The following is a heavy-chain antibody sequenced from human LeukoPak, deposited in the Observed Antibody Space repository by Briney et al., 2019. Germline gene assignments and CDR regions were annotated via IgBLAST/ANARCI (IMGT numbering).Heavy chain of an antibody. CDR2: MNPNSGNT. Sequence: GASVKVSCKASGYTFTSYDINWVRQATGQGLEWMGWMNPNSGNTGYAQKFQGRVTMTRNTSISTAYMVLSSLRSEDTAVYYCARGGNIGWIFRVVISYYYYMDVWGKGTTVTVSS. V-gene: IGHV1-8*01. D-gene: IGHD3-3*01. CDR1: GYTFTSYD. CDR3: ARGGNIGWIFRVVISYYYYMDV. J-gene: IGHJ6*03.